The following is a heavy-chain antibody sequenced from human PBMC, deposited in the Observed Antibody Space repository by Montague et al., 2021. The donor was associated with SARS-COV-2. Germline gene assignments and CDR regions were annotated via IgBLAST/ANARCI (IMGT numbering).Heavy chain of an antibody. D-gene: IGHD6-13*01. CDR3: ARVSLAAAATRSDY. V-gene: IGHV4-61*08. J-gene: IGHJ4*02. CDR1: GGSISSGGYY. CDR2: IYNSGST. Sequence: SETLSLTCTVSGGSISSGGYYWSWIRQPPGKGLEWIGRIYNSGSTNYNPSLKSRVTISLDTSKNQFSLKLTSVTAADTAVYYCARVSLAAAATRSDYWGQGTPVTVSS.